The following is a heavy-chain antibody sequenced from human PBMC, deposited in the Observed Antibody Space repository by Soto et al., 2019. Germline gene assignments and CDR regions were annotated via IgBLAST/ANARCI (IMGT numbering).Heavy chain of an antibody. CDR1: GFTFSTYS. J-gene: IGHJ4*02. D-gene: IGHD2-21*01. V-gene: IGHV3-21*01. Sequence: EVQLVVSGGGLVKPRGSLRLSCAASGFTFSTYSMNWVRQAPGKGLEWVSSISRDSSYIYYADSVKGRFTISRDNAKNSLYLQMNSLRAEDTAVYYCATNVICGQGTLVTVSS. CDR2: ISRDSSYI. CDR3: ATNVI.